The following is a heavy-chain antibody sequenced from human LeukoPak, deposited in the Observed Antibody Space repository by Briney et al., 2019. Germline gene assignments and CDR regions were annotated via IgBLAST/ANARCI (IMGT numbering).Heavy chain of an antibody. Sequence: ASVKVSCKASGYTFTSYGISWVRQAPGQGLEWMGWISAYNGNTNYAQKLQGRVTMTTDTSTSTAYMELRSLRADDTAVYYCASTPRIVVVGDAFDIWGQGTMVTVSS. V-gene: IGHV1-18*01. CDR2: ISAYNGNT. J-gene: IGHJ3*02. CDR3: ASTPRIVVVGDAFDI. CDR1: GYTFTSYG. D-gene: IGHD3-22*01.